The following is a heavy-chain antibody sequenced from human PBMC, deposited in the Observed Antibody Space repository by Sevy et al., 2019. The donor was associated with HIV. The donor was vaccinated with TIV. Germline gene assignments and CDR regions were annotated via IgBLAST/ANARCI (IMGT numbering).Heavy chain of an antibody. CDR2: INHSGGT. CDR3: ARPCSGTSCSHAFDI. Sequence: SETLSLTCAVYGGSFSGYYWSWIRQPPGKGLEWIGEINHSGGTNYIPSLKSRVTISVDTSKNQFSLRLSSVTAADTAVYYCARPCSGTSCSHAFDIWGQGTMVTVSS. J-gene: IGHJ3*02. CDR1: GGSFSGYY. V-gene: IGHV4-34*01. D-gene: IGHD2-2*01.